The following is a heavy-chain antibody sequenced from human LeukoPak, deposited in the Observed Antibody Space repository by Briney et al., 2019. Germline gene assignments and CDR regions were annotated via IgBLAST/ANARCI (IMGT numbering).Heavy chain of an antibody. CDR2: MVVGSGNT. CDR3: AAAGPRLRFLEWLLDFDY. D-gene: IGHD3-3*01. Sequence: GTSVKVSCKASGFTFTSSAVQWVRQARGQRLEWIGWMVVGSGNTNYAQKFQERVTITRDMSTSTAYMELSSLRSEDTAVYYCAAAGPRLRFLEWLLDFDYWGQGTLVTVSS. CDR1: GFTFTSSA. V-gene: IGHV1-58*01. J-gene: IGHJ4*02.